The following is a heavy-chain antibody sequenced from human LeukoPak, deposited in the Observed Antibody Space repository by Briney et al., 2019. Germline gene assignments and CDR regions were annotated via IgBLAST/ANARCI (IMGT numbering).Heavy chain of an antibody. CDR2: MNPNSGNT. CDR3: ARRVSTVPGDKKYYFDY. Sequence: ASVKVSCKASGYTFTSYDINWVRQATGQGLEWMGWMNPNSGNTGYAQKFQGRVTMTRNTSISTAYMELSSLRSEDTAVYYCARRVSTVPGDKKYYFDYWGQGTLVTVSS. CDR1: GYTFTSYD. D-gene: IGHD4-17*01. J-gene: IGHJ4*02. V-gene: IGHV1-8*01.